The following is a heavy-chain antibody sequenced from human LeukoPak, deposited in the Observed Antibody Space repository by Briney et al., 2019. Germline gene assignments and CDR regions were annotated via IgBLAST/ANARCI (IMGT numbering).Heavy chain of an antibody. CDR3: ARAVDYRNYFDY. V-gene: IGHV4-31*03. D-gene: IGHD4-11*01. J-gene: IGHJ4*02. Sequence: PSQTLSLTCTVSGDFMTRGGYYWSWVRQHPGKGLEWIGFIYHSGTTFYNPSLEGRAAISVDTSQNQFSLKLTSVTAADTAVYYCARAVDYRNYFDYWGQGTLVTVSS. CDR1: GDFMTRGGYY. CDR2: IYHSGTT.